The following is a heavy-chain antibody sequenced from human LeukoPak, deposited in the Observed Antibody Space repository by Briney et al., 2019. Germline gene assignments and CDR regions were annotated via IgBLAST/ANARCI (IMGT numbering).Heavy chain of an antibody. Sequence: GGSLRLSCAASGFTFSNYWMTWVRQAPGKGLEWVANIKHDGSEDYYLDSVKGRFTISRDNAKSSMWLQMNSLRAEDTAVYYCAKRIAVDAFDIWGQGTMVTVSS. CDR3: AKRIAVDAFDI. J-gene: IGHJ3*02. V-gene: IGHV3-7*03. CDR2: IKHDGSED. D-gene: IGHD6-19*01. CDR1: GFTFSNYW.